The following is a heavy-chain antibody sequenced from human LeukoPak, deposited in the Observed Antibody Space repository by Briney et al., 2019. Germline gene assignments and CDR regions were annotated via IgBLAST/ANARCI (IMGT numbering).Heavy chain of an antibody. D-gene: IGHD2/OR15-2a*01. J-gene: IGHJ4*02. Sequence: SETLSLNCTVSGDSISNYYWSWIRQPPGKGLEWIGYIYYSESTNYNPSLKSRVTISTDTSKSQFSLNLRSVTAEDTGIYYCARGRCRNSGCRPYFDYWGQGTQVTVS. V-gene: IGHV4-59*01. CDR1: GDSISNYY. CDR3: ARGRCRNSGCRPYFDY. CDR2: IYYSEST.